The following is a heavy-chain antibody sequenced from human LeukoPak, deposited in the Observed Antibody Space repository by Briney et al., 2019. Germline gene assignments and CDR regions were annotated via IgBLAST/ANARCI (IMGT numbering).Heavy chain of an antibody. CDR3: ALTRDRTDY. V-gene: IGHV3-7*05. Sequence: PGGSLRLSCAASGFTFSSYWMSWVRQAPGKGLEWVANIEEDGSERYYVDSVKGRFTISRDNAKNSLYLQMSILRVEDTAVYYCALTRDRTDYRGRGTLVTVSS. CDR1: GFTFSSYW. D-gene: IGHD1-1*01. CDR2: IEEDGSER. J-gene: IGHJ4*02.